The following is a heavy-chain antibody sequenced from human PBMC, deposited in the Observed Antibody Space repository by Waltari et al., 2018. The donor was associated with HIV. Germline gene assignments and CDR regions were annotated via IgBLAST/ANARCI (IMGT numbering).Heavy chain of an antibody. CDR1: GYSFPIYW. Sequence: EVQLVQSGAEVKKPGESLKISCKASGYSFPIYWIAWVRHMPGTGLEWMGIILPADSDTRYSPSFQGQVTISADKSLSPAYLQWSSLKASDTAMYYCARQDGSGIYYFDDWGQGTLVTVSS. J-gene: IGHJ4*02. D-gene: IGHD3-10*01. V-gene: IGHV5-51*01. CDR2: ILPADSDT. CDR3: ARQDGSGIYYFDD.